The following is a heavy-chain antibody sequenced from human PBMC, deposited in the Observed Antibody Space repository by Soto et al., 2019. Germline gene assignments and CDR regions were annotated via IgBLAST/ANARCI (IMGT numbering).Heavy chain of an antibody. D-gene: IGHD6-13*01. CDR1: GGSISSYY. Sequence: SETLSLTCTFSGGSISSYYWSWIRQPPGKGLEWIGYIYYSGSTNYNPSLKSRVTISVDTSKNQFSLKLSSVTAADTAVYYCARVSSSSWYYYYYYGMDVWGQGTTVTVSS. V-gene: IGHV4-59*01. CDR3: ARVSSSSWYYYYYYGMDV. J-gene: IGHJ6*02. CDR2: IYYSGST.